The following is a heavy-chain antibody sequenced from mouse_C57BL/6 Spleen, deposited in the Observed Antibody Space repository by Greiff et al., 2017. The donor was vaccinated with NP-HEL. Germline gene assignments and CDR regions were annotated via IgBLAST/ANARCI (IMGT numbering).Heavy chain of an antibody. Sequence: EVQVVESGGDLVKPGGSLKLSCAASGFTFSSYGMSWVRQTPDKRLEWVATISSGGSYTYYPDSVKGRFTISRDNAKNTLYLQMSSLKSEDTAMYYCARHFYDGYPGNYFDYWGQGTTLTVSS. D-gene: IGHD2-3*01. J-gene: IGHJ2*01. CDR1: GFTFSSYG. CDR2: ISSGGSYT. V-gene: IGHV5-6*01. CDR3: ARHFYDGYPGNYFDY.